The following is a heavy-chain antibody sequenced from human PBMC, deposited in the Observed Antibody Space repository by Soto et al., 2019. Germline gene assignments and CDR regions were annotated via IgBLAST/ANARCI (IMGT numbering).Heavy chain of an antibody. CDR2: ISSTYI. CDR3: ARDSSGPHDY. D-gene: IGHD6-19*01. V-gene: IGHV3-21*01. J-gene: IGHJ4*02. Sequence: PWGPLRLSCAASGFTFSSYSMSWVRQAPGKGLEWVSSISSTYIYYADSVEGRFTSSRDNAKNLLYLQMNSLRAEDTAVYYCARDSSGPHDYWGQGTLVTVSS. CDR1: GFTFSSYS.